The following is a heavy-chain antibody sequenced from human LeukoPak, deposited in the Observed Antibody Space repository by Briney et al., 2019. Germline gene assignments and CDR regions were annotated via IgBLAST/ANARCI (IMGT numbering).Heavy chain of an antibody. Sequence: GGSLRLSYAASGFTFSSYWMTWVRQAPGKGLEWVSYISSSGGTIYYADSVKGRFTISRDNAKNSLYLQMNSLRAEDTAVYYCARDRVSHFDYWGQGTLVTVSS. V-gene: IGHV3-48*04. CDR1: GFTFSSYW. J-gene: IGHJ4*02. CDR2: ISSSGGTI. D-gene: IGHD6-6*01. CDR3: ARDRVSHFDY.